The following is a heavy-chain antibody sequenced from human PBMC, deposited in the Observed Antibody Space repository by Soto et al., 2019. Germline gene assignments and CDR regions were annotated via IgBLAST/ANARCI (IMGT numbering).Heavy chain of an antibody. CDR3: ARGGPVSVSPAWQLLGYFDY. V-gene: IGHV4-31*03. CDR2: LSYTGAT. J-gene: IGHJ4*02. D-gene: IGHD2-15*01. CDR1: GGSISRGAYF. Sequence: QVHLQESGPGQVRPSQTLSLSCSVSGGSISRGAYFWTWIRQFPGKGLEWIAYLSYTGATYYNPSLKSRVTILADTSKNQFSLKLTSVTSADTAVYYCARGGPVSVSPAWQLLGYFDYWGQGTLVTVSS.